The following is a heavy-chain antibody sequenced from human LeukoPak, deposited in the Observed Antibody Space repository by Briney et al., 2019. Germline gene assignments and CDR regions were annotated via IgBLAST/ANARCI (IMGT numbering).Heavy chain of an antibody. CDR2: VFYTGSF. D-gene: IGHD6-13*01. Sequence: PSETLSLTCTVSGGSISGSYWSWIRQFPGKGLEWIGFVFYTGSFNYNPSLKSRVRISVDTSRNQFSLKLSSVTAADTAVYYCARGSSLYDYWGQGTLVTVSS. J-gene: IGHJ4*02. V-gene: IGHV4-59*01. CDR3: ARGSSLYDY. CDR1: GGSISGSY.